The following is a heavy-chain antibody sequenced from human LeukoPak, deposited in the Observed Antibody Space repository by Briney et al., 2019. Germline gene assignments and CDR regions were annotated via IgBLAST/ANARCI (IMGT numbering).Heavy chain of an antibody. CDR2: ISGSGGST. CDR3: AKDLHNTAGPSYNWFDP. CDR1: GFTFSSYA. J-gene: IGHJ5*02. Sequence: GGSLRLSCAASGFTFSSYAISWVRQAPGKGLEWVSAISGSGGSTYYADSVKGRFTISRDNSKNTLYLQMNSLRAEDTAVYYCAKDLHNTAGPSYNWFDPWGQGTLVTVSS. D-gene: IGHD5-18*01. V-gene: IGHV3-23*01.